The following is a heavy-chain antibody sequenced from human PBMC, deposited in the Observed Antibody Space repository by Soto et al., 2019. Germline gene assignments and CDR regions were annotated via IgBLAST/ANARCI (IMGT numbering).Heavy chain of an antibody. V-gene: IGHV1-69*13. J-gene: IGHJ4*02. CDR2: IIPIFGTA. D-gene: IGHD3-22*01. CDR1: GGTFSSYA. CDR3: ARSSNYYDSSGSNDY. Sequence: SVKVSCKASGGTFSSYAISWVRQAPGQGLEWKGGIIPIFGTANYAQKFQGRVTITADESTSTAYMELSSLRSEDTAVYYCARSSNYYDSSGSNDYWGQGTLVTVSS.